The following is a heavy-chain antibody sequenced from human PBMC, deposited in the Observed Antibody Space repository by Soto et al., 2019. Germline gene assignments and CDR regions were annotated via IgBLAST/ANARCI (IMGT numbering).Heavy chain of an antibody. CDR2: IYYSGIT. V-gene: IGHV4-31*04. J-gene: IGHJ5*02. Sequence: QERLQETGPGLVRPSQTLSLTCSVSGDSLSSGGYYWNWIRQRPGKGLEWIGYIYYSGITYYNPSLQSRVTMSIDTSNSQFSLKLSSVTVADTGVYYCASAPPYHKVNWFDPWGQGILVTVSS. CDR3: ASAPPYHKVNWFDP. CDR1: GDSLSSGGYY. D-gene: IGHD6-25*01.